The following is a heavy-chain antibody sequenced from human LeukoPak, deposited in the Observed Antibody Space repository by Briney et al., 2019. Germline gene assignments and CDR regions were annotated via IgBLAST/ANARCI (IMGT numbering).Heavy chain of an antibody. CDR2: IHTSGST. V-gene: IGHV4-61*02. Sequence: PSQSLSLTCTVSGGSISTGSYYWSWIRQPAGKGLEWIGRIHTSGSTNYNPSLQSRVTISVDTSKNQFSLKLSSVTAADTAVYYCARGSGGYDSHFDYWGQGALVTVSS. CDR1: GGSISTGSYY. D-gene: IGHD5-12*01. CDR3: ARGSGGYDSHFDY. J-gene: IGHJ4*02.